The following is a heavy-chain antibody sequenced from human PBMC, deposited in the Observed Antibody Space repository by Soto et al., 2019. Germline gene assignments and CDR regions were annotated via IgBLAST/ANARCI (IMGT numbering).Heavy chain of an antibody. CDR1: GGTFSSYA. V-gene: IGHV1-69*13. J-gene: IGHJ5*02. Sequence: SVKVSCKASGGTFSSYAISWVRQAPGQGLEWMGGIIPIFGTANYAQKFQGRVTITADESTSTAYMELSSLRSEDTAVYYCARAKVVAPRFGWFDPWGQGTLVTVSS. D-gene: IGHD2-15*01. CDR2: IIPIFGTA. CDR3: ARAKVVAPRFGWFDP.